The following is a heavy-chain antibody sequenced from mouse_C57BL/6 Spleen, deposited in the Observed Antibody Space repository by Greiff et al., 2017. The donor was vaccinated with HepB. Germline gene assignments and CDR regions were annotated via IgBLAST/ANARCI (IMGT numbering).Heavy chain of an antibody. CDR3: TTGYSDY. CDR1: GFNIKDDY. J-gene: IGHJ2*01. V-gene: IGHV14-4*01. CDR2: IDPENGDT. Sequence: DVKLVESGAELVRPGASVKLSCTASGFNIKDDYMHWVKQRPEQGLEWIGWIDPENGDTEYASKYQGKATITADTSSNTAYLQLSSLTSDDTAVYSCTTGYSDYWGQGTTLTVSS.